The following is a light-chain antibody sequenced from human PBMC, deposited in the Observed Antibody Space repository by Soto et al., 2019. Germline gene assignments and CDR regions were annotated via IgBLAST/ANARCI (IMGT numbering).Light chain of an antibody. J-gene: IGLJ2*01. Sequence: QSALTQPASVSGSPGQSITISCTGTSSDVGGYNYVSWYQQHPGKAPKLMIFAVNNRPSGVSNRFSGSKSGNTASLNISGLQAEDEADYYCSSYGGSNNVVFGGGTKLTVL. CDR2: AVN. CDR1: SSDVGGYNY. V-gene: IGLV2-14*01. CDR3: SSYGGSNNVV.